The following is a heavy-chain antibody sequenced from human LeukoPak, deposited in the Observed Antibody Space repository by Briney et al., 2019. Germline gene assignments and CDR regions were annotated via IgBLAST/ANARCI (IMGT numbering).Heavy chain of an antibody. V-gene: IGHV1-18*01. D-gene: IGHD4-17*01. CDR2: ISAYNGNT. Sequence: GASVKVSCKASGYTFTSYGISWVRQAPGQGLEWMGWISAYNGNTNYAQKLQGRVTMTTDTSTSTAYMELRSLRSDDTAVYYCARAHDYGDYEDAFDIWGQGTMVTVSS. J-gene: IGHJ3*02. CDR3: ARAHDYGDYEDAFDI. CDR1: GYTFTSYG.